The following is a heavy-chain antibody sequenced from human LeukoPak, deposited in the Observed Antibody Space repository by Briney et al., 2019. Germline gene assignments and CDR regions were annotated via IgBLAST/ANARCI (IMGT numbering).Heavy chain of an antibody. CDR3: ANMVRGVIMNY. CDR1: GFTFSSYA. J-gene: IGHJ4*02. D-gene: IGHD3-10*01. CDR2: ISGSGGST. V-gene: IGHV3-23*01. Sequence: GGSLRLSCAASGFTFSSYAMSWVRQAPGKGVEWVSAISGSGGSTYYADSVKGRFTISRGNSNNTLYLQMNSLRVEDTALYYCANMVRGVIMNYWGQGTLVTVSS.